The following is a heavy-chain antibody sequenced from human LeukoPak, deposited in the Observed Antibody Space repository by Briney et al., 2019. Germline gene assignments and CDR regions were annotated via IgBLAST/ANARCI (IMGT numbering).Heavy chain of an antibody. CDR1: GGAFSSYV. D-gene: IGHD3-9*01. V-gene: IGHV1-69*01. Sequence: ASVKVSCKASGGAFSSYVISWVRQAPGQGLEWMGGIIPIFGTANYAREFQGRVTITADESTSTAYMELSSLRSEDTAVYYCATGTNYDILTGCDYWGQGTLVTVSS. CDR2: IIPIFGTA. J-gene: IGHJ4*02. CDR3: ATGTNYDILTGCDY.